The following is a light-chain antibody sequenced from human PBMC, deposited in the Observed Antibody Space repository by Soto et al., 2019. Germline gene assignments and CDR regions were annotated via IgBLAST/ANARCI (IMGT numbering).Light chain of an antibody. Sequence: QSALTQPPSASGSPGQSVTISCTGTFNDVGGYSYVSWYQQHPGKAPKVIIYEVYKRPSGVPDRFSSSKSGKTASLIVSGLQADDEADYYCSSYGGNNNVVFGGGTKVTVL. V-gene: IGLV2-8*01. CDR1: FNDVGGYSY. CDR3: SSYGGNNNVV. J-gene: IGLJ3*02. CDR2: EVY.